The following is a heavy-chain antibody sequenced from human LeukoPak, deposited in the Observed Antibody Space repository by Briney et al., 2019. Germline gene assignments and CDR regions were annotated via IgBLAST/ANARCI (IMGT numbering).Heavy chain of an antibody. Sequence: QTGGSLRLSCAASGFTFSNYAMTWVRQAPGKGLEWVSVIGGNGGSIYYADSVKGRFTISRDNSRNTLYLQMNSLRAEDTAIYYCAKDRRSSWYEPIDSWGQGTLVTVSS. V-gene: IGHV3-23*01. CDR1: GFTFSNYA. J-gene: IGHJ4*02. CDR2: IGGNGGSI. CDR3: AKDRRSSWYEPIDS. D-gene: IGHD6-13*01.